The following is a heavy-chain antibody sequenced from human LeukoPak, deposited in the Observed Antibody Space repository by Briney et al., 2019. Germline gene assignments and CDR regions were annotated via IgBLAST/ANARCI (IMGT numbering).Heavy chain of an antibody. CDR1: AGTFIIYA. CDR2: IIPIFGTA. Sequence: SVKVSCKASAGTFIIYAISWVRHPPGQGLEWMGGIIPIFGTANYAQKFQGRVTITTDESTSTAFMELSSLRSEDTAVDYWARHSAAAGIWGQGTMVTVSP. CDR3: ARHSAAAGI. J-gene: IGHJ3*02. V-gene: IGHV1-69*05. D-gene: IGHD6-13*01.